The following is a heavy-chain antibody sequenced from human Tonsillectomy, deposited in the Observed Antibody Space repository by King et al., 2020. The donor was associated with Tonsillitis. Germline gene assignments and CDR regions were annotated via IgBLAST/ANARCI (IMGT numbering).Heavy chain of an antibody. D-gene: IGHD3-22*01. CDR2: ISYDGSNK. CDR3: AKDLFYYDSSCYLDY. V-gene: IGHV3-30*18. J-gene: IGHJ4*02. Sequence: VQLVESRGGVVQPGRSLRLSCAASGFTFSSYGMHWVRQAPGKGLEWVAVISYDGSNKYYADSVKGRFTISRDNSKSTLSLQMTSLGVEDTAVYYCAKDLFYYDSSCYLDYWGQGTLVTVSS. CDR1: GFTFSSYG.